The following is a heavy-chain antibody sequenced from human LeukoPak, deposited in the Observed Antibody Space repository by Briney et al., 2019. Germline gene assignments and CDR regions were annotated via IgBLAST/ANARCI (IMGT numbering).Heavy chain of an antibody. V-gene: IGHV3-21*01. CDR2: ISSSSSYI. D-gene: IGHD3-10*01. CDR3: ARDRTYYGSGSYYNDY. J-gene: IGHJ4*02. CDR1: GFTFSSYS. Sequence: GGSLRLSCAASGFTFSSYSMNWVGQAAGKGLEWVSSISSSSSYIYYADSVKGRFTISRDNAKNSLYLQMNSPRAEDTAVYYCARDRTYYGSGSYYNDYWGQGTLVTVSS.